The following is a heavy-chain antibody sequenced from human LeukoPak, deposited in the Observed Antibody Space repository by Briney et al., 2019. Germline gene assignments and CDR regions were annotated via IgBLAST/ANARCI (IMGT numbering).Heavy chain of an antibody. CDR1: GYSFSKYW. CDR2: IYPGDSDT. Sequence: GESLKISCKGSGYSFSKYWITWVRQTPGKGLEWMGIIYPGDSDTRYSPSFQGQVTISVDKSISTAYLQWSSLKASDTAMYYCARHPPSYFDSSGFPVDYWGQGTLVTVSS. V-gene: IGHV5-51*01. D-gene: IGHD3-22*01. CDR3: ARHPPSYFDSSGFPVDY. J-gene: IGHJ4*02.